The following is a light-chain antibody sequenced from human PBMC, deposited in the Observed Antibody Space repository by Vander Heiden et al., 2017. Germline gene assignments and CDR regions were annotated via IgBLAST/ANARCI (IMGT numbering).Light chain of an antibody. CDR1: RSNIATNY. CDR3: ASWDESLSDVV. CDR2: MSS. V-gene: IGLV1-47*01. Sequence: QPALTLPPSAPATPLHPLSSPCSGSRSNIATNYVYWYQQLPGTATKLLIYMSSQRPSGVPGRFSGSKSGTSASLAISGLRSEDEADYYCASWDESLSDVVFGGGTKLTVL. J-gene: IGLJ2*01.